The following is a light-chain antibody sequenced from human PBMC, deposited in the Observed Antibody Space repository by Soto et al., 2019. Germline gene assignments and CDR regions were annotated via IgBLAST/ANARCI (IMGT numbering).Light chain of an antibody. J-gene: IGKJ1*01. V-gene: IGKV3-20*01. CDR3: QQYGGTPWT. CDR2: GAS. CDR1: QSVSSSY. Sequence: EVVMTQSPATLSVSPGERATLSCRASQSVSSSYLAWYQQKPGQAPRLLIYGASSRATGIPDRFSGSGSGTDFTLTISRLEPEDFAVYYCQQYGGTPWTFGQGTKVDIK.